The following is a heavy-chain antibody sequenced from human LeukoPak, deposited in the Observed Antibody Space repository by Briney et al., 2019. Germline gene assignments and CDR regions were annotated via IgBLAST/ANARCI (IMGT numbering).Heavy chain of an antibody. D-gene: IGHD3-16*01. CDR2: IYYSGST. Sequence: SETPSLTCTVSGGSISSGGYYWSWIRQHPGKGLEWIGYIYYSGSTYYNPSLKSRVTISVDTSKNQFSLKLSSVTAADTAVYYCARSQLGYYYMDVWGKGTTVTVSS. J-gene: IGHJ6*03. CDR3: ARSQLGYYYMDV. CDR1: GGSISSGGYY. V-gene: IGHV4-31*03.